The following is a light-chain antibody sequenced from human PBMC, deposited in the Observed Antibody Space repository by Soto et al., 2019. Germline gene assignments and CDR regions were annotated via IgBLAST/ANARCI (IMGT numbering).Light chain of an antibody. V-gene: IGKV3-20*01. CDR1: QSVHSRY. Sequence: EIVLTQSPGTLSLSPGERATLSCRASQSVHSRYLAWYQQKAGQAPRLLIYGASSRATGIPDRFSGSGSGTDFTLTISRLEPEDFAVYYCQQYGGSPLTFGGGTRLENK. CDR2: GAS. CDR3: QQYGGSPLT. J-gene: IGKJ5*01.